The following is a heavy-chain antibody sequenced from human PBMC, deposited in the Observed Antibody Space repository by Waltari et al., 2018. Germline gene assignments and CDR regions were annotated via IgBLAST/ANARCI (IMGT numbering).Heavy chain of an antibody. J-gene: IGHJ3*02. CDR1: GGSISSHY. CDR3: ARDSAGADAFDI. V-gene: IGHV4-59*11. CDR2: IYYSGST. Sequence: QVQLQESGPGLVKPSETLSLTCTVSGGSISSHYWRWTRQPPGKGLEWIGYIYYSGSTNYNPSLKSRVTISVDTSKNQFSLKLSSVTAADTAVYYCARDSAGADAFDIWGQGTMVTVSS. D-gene: IGHD1-1*01.